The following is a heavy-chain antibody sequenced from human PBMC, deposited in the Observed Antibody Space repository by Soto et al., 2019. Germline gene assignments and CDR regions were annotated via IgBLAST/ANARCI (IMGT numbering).Heavy chain of an antibody. CDR2: INAGKGNT. CDR1: GYTFTSYA. J-gene: IGHJ4*02. V-gene: IGHV1-3*01. D-gene: IGHD3-16*01. CDR3: ARDPLGSVLQYYCDY. Sequence: ASVKVSCKASGYTFTSYAMHWVRQAPGQRVEWMGWINAGKGNTKYSQKSQGRVTITRDTSASTAYMELSSLKSEDTAVYYCARDPLGSVLQYYCDYWGQGTLVTVSS.